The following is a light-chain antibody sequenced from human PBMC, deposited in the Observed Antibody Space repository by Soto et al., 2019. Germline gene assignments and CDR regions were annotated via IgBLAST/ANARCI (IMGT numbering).Light chain of an antibody. CDR3: QQRSNWPYT. CDR2: GAS. J-gene: IGKJ2*01. Sequence: EIVLTQSPGTLSLSPGERATLSCRASQSVSSSYLAWYQQKPGQAPRLLIYGASSRATGIPDRFSGSGSGTDFTLTISSLEPEDFALYHCQQRSNWPYTFGQGTKVEIK. V-gene: IGKV3D-20*02. CDR1: QSVSSSY.